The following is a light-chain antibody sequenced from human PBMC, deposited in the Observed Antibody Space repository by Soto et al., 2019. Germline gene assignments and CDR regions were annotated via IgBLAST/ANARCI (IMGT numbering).Light chain of an antibody. V-gene: IGKV3-20*01. CDR1: QSVSNGY. CDR3: QQYGSSPLT. J-gene: IGKJ4*01. Sequence: EIVLTQSPGILSLSPGKRATLSCRASQSVSNGYLAWYQRKPGQAPRPLIHGASTRATGIPDRFIGSGSGTDFTLTISRLEPEDFAVYYCQQYGSSPLTFGGGTTVEIE. CDR2: GAS.